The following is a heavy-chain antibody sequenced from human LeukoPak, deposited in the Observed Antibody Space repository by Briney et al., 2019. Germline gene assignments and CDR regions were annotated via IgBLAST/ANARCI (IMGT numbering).Heavy chain of an antibody. CDR3: ARAEGYDILTGPDNWFDP. CDR2: IYTSGST. D-gene: IGHD3-9*01. Sequence: SETLSLTCTVSGGSISSYYWSWIRQPAGKGLEWIGRIYTSGSTNYNPSLKSRVTMSVNTAKNQFSLKLSSVTAADTAVYYCARAEGYDILTGPDNWFDPWGQGTLVTVSS. J-gene: IGHJ5*02. V-gene: IGHV4-4*07. CDR1: GGSISSYY.